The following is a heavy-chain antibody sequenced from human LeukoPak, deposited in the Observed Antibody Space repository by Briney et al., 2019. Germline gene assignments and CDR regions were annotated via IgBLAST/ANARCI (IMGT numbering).Heavy chain of an antibody. CDR1: GFTFSSYW. D-gene: IGHD5-12*01. CDR3: ARVGYSGYETPNYRSNWFDP. Sequence: PGGSLRLSCAASGFTFSSYWMSWVRQAPGKGLEWVANIKQDGSEKYYVDSVKGRFTISRDNAKNSLYLQMNSLRAEDTAVYYCARVGYSGYETPNYRSNWFDPWGQGTLVTVSS. J-gene: IGHJ5*02. V-gene: IGHV3-7*01. CDR2: IKQDGSEK.